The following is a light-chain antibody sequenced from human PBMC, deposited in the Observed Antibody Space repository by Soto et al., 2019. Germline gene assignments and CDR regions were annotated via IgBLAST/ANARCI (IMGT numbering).Light chain of an antibody. CDR1: QSISDT. J-gene: IGKJ1*01. CDR3: QQYNNWPWT. CDR2: SAS. V-gene: IGKV3-15*01. Sequence: EIVITQSPATLSVSTGLRATLSCRASQSISDTLAWYQQKPGQAPRLLIYSASRRATGFPGRFSGSGSGTDFTLTISSLQSEDLAVYYCQQYNNWPWTFGHGTKVDIK.